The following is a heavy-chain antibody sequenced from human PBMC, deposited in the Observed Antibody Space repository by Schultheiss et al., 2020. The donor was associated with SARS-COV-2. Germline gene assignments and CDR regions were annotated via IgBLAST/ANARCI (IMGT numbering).Heavy chain of an antibody. D-gene: IGHD3-22*01. CDR3: ASIDSSGYFDY. V-gene: IGHV4-38-2*02. J-gene: IGHJ4*02. Sequence: SETLSLTCTVSGGSISSYYWGWIRQPPGKGLEWIGSIYHSGSTYYNPSLKSRVTISVDTSKNQFSLKLSSVTAADTAVYYCASIDSSGYFDYWGQGTLVTVSS. CDR2: IYHSGST. CDR1: GGSISSYY.